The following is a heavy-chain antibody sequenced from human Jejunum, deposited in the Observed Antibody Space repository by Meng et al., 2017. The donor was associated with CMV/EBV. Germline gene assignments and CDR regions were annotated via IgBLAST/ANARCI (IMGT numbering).Heavy chain of an antibody. J-gene: IGHJ5*02. V-gene: IGHV4-30-4*07. CDR1: GAGVCGVGYS. D-gene: IGHD3-10*01. CDR2: IHSCGIA. CDR3: VRQHLLLNYFAP. Sequence: CDVYGAGVCGVGYSWFWRRHAPGLGLTWICCIHSCGIAYYSPSLKSRVTISLYTSKNQFSLKLNSVTSSDPAMYYCVRQHLLLNYFAPWGQGTLVTVPQ.